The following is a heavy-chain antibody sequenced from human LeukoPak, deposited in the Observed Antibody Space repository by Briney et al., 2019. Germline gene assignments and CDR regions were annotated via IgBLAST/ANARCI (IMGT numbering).Heavy chain of an antibody. J-gene: IGHJ1*01. V-gene: IGHV3-21*01. Sequence: GGSLRLSCAASGFTFSSYSMNWIRQAPGKGLEWVSSIDFTSRYIYNADSVKGRFTTSRDNAKNSLDLQMNSLKVEDTAVYYCATPAAGPGAEYSLYWGQGTLVIVSS. CDR3: ATPAAGPGAEYSLY. D-gene: IGHD6-13*01. CDR2: IDFTSRYI. CDR1: GFTFSSYS.